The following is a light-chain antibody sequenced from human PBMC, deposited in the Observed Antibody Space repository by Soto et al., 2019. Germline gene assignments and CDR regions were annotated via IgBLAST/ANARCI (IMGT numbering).Light chain of an antibody. CDR2: GAS. CDR1: QTLTNSY. V-gene: IGKV3-20*01. Sequence: DKLSVSPEGRSSRSPNPSQTLTNSYLAWYQQKPGQAPRLLISGASSRATGIPDRFSGSGSGTEFTLTISSLETEDFAVYFCQQYPGAPSTFGRGTKVEIK. CDR3: QQYPGAPST. J-gene: IGKJ4*01.